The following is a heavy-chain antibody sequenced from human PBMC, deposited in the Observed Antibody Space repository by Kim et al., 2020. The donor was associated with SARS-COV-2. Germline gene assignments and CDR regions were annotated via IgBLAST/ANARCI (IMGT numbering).Heavy chain of an antibody. J-gene: IGHJ3*02. CDR2: ISSSSSYT. Sequence: GGSLRLSCAASGFTFSDYYMSWIRQAPGKGLEWVSYISSSSSYTNYADSVKGRFTISRDNAKNSLYLQMNSLRAEDTAVYYCARDWDCGGDCSDAFDIWGQGTMVTVSS. V-gene: IGHV3-11*05. D-gene: IGHD2-21*02. CDR1: GFTFSDYY. CDR3: ARDWDCGGDCSDAFDI.